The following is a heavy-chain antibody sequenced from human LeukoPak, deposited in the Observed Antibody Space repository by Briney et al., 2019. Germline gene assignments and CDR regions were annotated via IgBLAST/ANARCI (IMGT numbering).Heavy chain of an antibody. CDR1: GGSFSGYY. Sequence: SETLSLTCAVYGGSFSGYYWSWIRQPPGKGLEWIGEINHSGSTNYNPSLKSRVTISVDTSKNQFSLKLSSVTAADTAVYYCARGVGYCSGGSCYEIDYWGQGTLVTVSS. CDR3: ARGVGYCSGGSCYEIDY. CDR2: INHSGST. D-gene: IGHD2-15*01. V-gene: IGHV4-34*01. J-gene: IGHJ4*02.